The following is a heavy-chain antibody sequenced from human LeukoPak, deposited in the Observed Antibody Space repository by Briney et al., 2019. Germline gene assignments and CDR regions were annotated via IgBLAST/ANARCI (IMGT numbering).Heavy chain of an antibody. V-gene: IGHV4-30-4*08. CDR1: SGSISSGDYY. CDR2: IYYSGST. Sequence: SETLPLTCAVSSGSISSGDYYWSWIRQPPGKGLEWIGYIYYSGSTYYNPSLKSRVTISVDTSKNQFSLKLSSVTAADTAVYYCARAGYGDYKLDYWGQGTLVTVSS. J-gene: IGHJ4*02. D-gene: IGHD4-17*01. CDR3: ARAGYGDYKLDY.